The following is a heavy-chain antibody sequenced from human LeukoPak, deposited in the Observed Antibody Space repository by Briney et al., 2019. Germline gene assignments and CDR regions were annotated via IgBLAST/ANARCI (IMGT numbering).Heavy chain of an antibody. CDR2: IGVGGGNT. CDR3: AAEIYGGNTDCCTFDF. V-gene: IGHV1-58*01. Sequence: SVKVSCKTSGFTFSRSAVQWVRQARGQGLEWIGWIGVGGGNTNYAQRFKDRVTITRDMSTRTAYMELSSLRSEDTAVYYCAAEIYGGNTDCCTFDFWGPGTPVTVSS. CDR1: GFTFSRSA. D-gene: IGHD4-23*01. J-gene: IGHJ3*01.